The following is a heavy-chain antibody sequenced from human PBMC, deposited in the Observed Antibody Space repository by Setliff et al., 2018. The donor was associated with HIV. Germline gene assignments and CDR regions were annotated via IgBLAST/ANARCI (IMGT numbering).Heavy chain of an antibody. D-gene: IGHD1-7*01. CDR3: GREGEGELPGY. V-gene: IGHV4-38-2*02. J-gene: IGHJ4*02. CDR2: IYRSGST. CDR1: GYSISSGYY. Sequence: SETLSLTCTVSGYSISSGYYWGWIRQPRGKGLEWIGNIYRSGSTYYNPSLKSRVTISVDKSKNQFSLKLSSVTAADTAVYYCGREGEGELPGYWGQGTLVTVSS.